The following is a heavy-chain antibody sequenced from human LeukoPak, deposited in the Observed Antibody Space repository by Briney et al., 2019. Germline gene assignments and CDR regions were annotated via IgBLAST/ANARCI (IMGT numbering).Heavy chain of an antibody. CDR2: ISSSGSTI. J-gene: IGHJ4*02. V-gene: IGHV3-48*03. D-gene: IGHD2-15*01. Sequence: GGSPRLSCAASGFTFSSYEMNWVRQAPGKGLEWVSYISSSGSTIYYADSVKGRFTISRDNAKNSLYLQMNSLRAEDTAVYYCARVGSAAIDYWGQGTLVTVSS. CDR3: ARVGSAAIDY. CDR1: GFTFSSYE.